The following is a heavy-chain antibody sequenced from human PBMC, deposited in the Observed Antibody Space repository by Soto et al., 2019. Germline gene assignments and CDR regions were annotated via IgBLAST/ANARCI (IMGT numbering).Heavy chain of an antibody. D-gene: IGHD3-22*01. J-gene: IGHJ4*02. Sequence: GGSLRLSCAASGFTFSSLGMRWVRQAPGKGLEWVAVIWYDGTNKYYADSVKGRFTISRDNSRNTLYLQMNSLRAEDTAVYYCARDRVIITPSFDYWGQGTLVTVSS. CDR2: IWYDGTNK. V-gene: IGHV3-33*01. CDR3: ARDRVIITPSFDY. CDR1: GFTFSSLG.